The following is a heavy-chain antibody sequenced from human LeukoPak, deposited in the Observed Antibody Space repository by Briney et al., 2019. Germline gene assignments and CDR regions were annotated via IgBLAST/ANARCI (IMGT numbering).Heavy chain of an antibody. CDR3: ARDGDGGYPLGY. J-gene: IGHJ4*02. D-gene: IGHD5-12*01. CDR1: GFTFSSYG. Sequence: GGSLRLSCAASGFTFSSYGMHWVRQAPGKGLEWVAVIWYDGSNKYYGDSVKGRFTISRDNSKNTLYLQMNSLRAEDTAVYYCARDGDGGYPLGYWGQGTLATVSS. CDR2: IWYDGSNK. V-gene: IGHV3-33*01.